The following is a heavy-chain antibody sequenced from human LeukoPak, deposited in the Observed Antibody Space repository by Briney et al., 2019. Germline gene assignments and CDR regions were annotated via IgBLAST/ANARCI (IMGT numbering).Heavy chain of an antibody. CDR2: INHSGST. V-gene: IGHV4-34*01. D-gene: IGHD3-9*01. CDR3: ARGFTYYDILTGYGRQGAKGVGFDY. J-gene: IGHJ4*02. CDR1: VGSFSGYY. Sequence: SETLSLTCAVYVGSFSGYYWIWIRQPPGKALEWLGEINHSGSTNYNPSLKSRVTISVDTSKNQFSLKLSSVAAADKAVIYCARGFTYYDILTGYGRQGAKGVGFDYWGQGTLVTVSS.